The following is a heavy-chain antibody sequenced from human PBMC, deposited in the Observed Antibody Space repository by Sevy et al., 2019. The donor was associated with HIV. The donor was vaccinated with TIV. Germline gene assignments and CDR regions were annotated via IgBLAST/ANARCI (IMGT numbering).Heavy chain of an antibody. V-gene: IGHV3-30*10. Sequence: GVSLRLSCVASGFTFTDYAMHWVRQAPGKGLEWVAVISRDGSNSYYMDSVKGRFIISRDTPKNTLYLQMNSLRAEDTAVYYCASSHTLDYWVGPFDYWGQGALVTVSS. D-gene: IGHD3-9*01. CDR3: ASSHTLDYWVGPFDY. CDR1: GFTFTDYA. CDR2: ISRDGSNS. J-gene: IGHJ4*02.